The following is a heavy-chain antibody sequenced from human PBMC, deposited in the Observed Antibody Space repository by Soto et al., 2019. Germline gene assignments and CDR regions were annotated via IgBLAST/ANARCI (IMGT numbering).Heavy chain of an antibody. D-gene: IGHD2-2*01. CDR3: ARHCSSTSCYGKEYYFDY. Sequence: SETLSLTCTVSGGSISSYYWSWIRQPPGKGLEWIGCIYYSGSTNYNPSIKSRVTISVDTSKNQFSLKLSSVTAADTAVYYCARHCSSTSCYGKEYYFDYWGQGTLVTVSS. V-gene: IGHV4-59*08. CDR2: IYYSGST. CDR1: GGSISSYY. J-gene: IGHJ4*02.